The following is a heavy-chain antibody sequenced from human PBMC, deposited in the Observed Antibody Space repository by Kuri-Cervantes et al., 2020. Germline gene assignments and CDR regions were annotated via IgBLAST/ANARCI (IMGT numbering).Heavy chain of an antibody. D-gene: IGHD5-24*01. CDR1: GFTFSTYA. J-gene: IGHJ4*02. Sequence: GGSLRLSCAASGFTFSTYAMYWVRQAPGKGLEWVAIISYDGRNAVISYDGSNKYYADSAKGRFTISRDNSKNTLYLQMNSLRAEDTAVYYCARDGGWLQSQYYFDYWGQGTLVTVSS. V-gene: IGHV3-30-3*01. CDR2: ISYDGSNK. CDR3: ARDGGWLQSQYYFDY.